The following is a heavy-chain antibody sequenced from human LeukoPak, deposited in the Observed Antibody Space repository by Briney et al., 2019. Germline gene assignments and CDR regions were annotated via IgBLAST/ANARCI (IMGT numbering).Heavy chain of an antibody. Sequence: GGSLRLSCAASGFTFSSYNMNWVRQAPGKGLEWVSSISGSSSYIYYADSVKGRFTISRDSAQNSLYLQMNSLRVEDTAIYYCARDRHYYDRSDYSGPLEYWGQGTLVTVSS. V-gene: IGHV3-21*01. CDR3: ARDRHYYDRSDYSGPLEY. J-gene: IGHJ4*02. D-gene: IGHD3-22*01. CDR2: ISGSSSYI. CDR1: GFTFSSYN.